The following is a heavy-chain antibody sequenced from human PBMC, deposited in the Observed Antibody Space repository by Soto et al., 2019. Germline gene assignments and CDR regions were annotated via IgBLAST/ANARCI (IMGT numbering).Heavy chain of an antibody. V-gene: IGHV4-30-2*01. J-gene: IGHJ6*02. D-gene: IGHD2-2*02. CDR3: ARDLSPRYCSSTSCYRDYGMDV. CDR1: GGSISSGGYS. CDR2: IYHSGST. Sequence: SETLSLTCAVSGGSISSGGYSWSWIRQPPGKGLEWIGYIYHSGSTYYNPSLKSRVTISVDRSKNQFSLKLSSVTAADTAMYYCARDLSPRYCSSTSCYRDYGMDVWGQGTTVTVSS.